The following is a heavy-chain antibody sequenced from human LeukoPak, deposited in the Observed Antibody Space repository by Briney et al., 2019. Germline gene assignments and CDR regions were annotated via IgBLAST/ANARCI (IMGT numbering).Heavy chain of an antibody. D-gene: IGHD6-19*01. CDR3: ARVGGWYEVDY. CDR2: ISSSGSTI. CDR1: GFTFSSYE. V-gene: IGHV3-48*03. Sequence: GGSLRLSCAASGFTFSSYEMNWVRQAPGKGLEWVSYISSSGSTIYYADSVKGRFTISRDNAKNSLYLQMNSLRAEDTAVYYCARVGGWYEVDYWGQGTLVTVSS. J-gene: IGHJ4*02.